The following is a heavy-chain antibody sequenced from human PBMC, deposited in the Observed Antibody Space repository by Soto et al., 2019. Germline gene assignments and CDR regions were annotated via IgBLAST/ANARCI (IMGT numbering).Heavy chain of an antibody. CDR3: ATTSSGYPY. J-gene: IGHJ4*02. Sequence: SETLALTCTVTGGSISSSNYFWGWIRQSPVKGLEWIGSCHNSGVTYYNPSLKSRATVDMSKNQISLKLSSVTAADTALYYCATTSSGYPYWGRGTLVTVSS. V-gene: IGHV4-39*01. CDR1: GGSISSSNYF. D-gene: IGHD3-22*01. CDR2: CHNSGVT.